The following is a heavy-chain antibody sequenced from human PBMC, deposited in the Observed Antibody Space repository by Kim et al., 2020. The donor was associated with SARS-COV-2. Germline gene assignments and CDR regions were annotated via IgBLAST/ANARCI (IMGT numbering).Heavy chain of an antibody. V-gene: IGHV3-30*18. Sequence: GGSLRLSCAASGFTFSRSDMHWVRQAPGKGLEWVAAISYDGSGKYYTDSVKGRFTISRDNSMNTLYLQMNSLRAEDTAVYYCAKRDSNWYYFDYWGQGTL. CDR1: GFTFSRSD. D-gene: IGHD6-13*01. CDR3: AKRDSNWYYFDY. J-gene: IGHJ4*02. CDR2: ISYDGSGK.